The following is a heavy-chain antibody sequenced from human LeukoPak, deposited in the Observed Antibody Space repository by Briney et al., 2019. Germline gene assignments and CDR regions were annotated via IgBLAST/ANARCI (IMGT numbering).Heavy chain of an antibody. CDR3: ARVMRDYYDSSGSYAFDI. J-gene: IGHJ3*02. CDR1: GYTFTSFG. Sequence: ASVKVSCKASGYTFTSFGISWVRQAPGQGLEWMGRINPNSGGTNYAQKFQGWVTMTRDTSISTAYMELSRLRSDDTAVYYCARVMRDYYDSSGSYAFDIWGQGTMVTVSS. V-gene: IGHV1-2*04. D-gene: IGHD3-22*01. CDR2: INPNSGGT.